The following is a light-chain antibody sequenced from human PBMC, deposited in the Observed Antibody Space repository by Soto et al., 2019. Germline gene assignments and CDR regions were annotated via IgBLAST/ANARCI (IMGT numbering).Light chain of an antibody. J-gene: IGKJ1*01. CDR2: GAS. Sequence: EIVMTQSPATLSVSPGERATLSCRAGQSISNNLAWYQQKPGQAPRLLIYGASTRATGIPARLTGSGSGTEFTLTISSLHFEDFAVYYCQKYSNWPQTFGQGTKV. V-gene: IGKV3-15*01. CDR1: QSISNN. CDR3: QKYSNWPQT.